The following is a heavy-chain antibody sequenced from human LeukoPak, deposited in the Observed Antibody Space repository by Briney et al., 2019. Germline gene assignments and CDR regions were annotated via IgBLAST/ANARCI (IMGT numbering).Heavy chain of an antibody. CDR2: INPNSGGT. Sequence: AASVKVSCKASGYTFTGYYMHWVRQAPGQGLEWMGWINPNSGGTNYAQKFQGRVTMTRDTSISTAYMELSRLRSDDTAVYYCARVGIDFWSGYYSYWGQGTLVTVSS. CDR3: ARVGIDFWSGYYSY. V-gene: IGHV1-2*02. J-gene: IGHJ4*02. D-gene: IGHD3-3*01. CDR1: GYTFTGYY.